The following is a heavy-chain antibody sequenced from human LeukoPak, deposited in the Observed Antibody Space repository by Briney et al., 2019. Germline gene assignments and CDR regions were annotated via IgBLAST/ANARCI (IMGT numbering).Heavy chain of an antibody. CDR2: INHSGST. V-gene: IGHV4-34*01. J-gene: IGHJ4*02. D-gene: IGHD3-22*01. CDR3: ARVPLYYYDSSEIDY. CDR1: GGSFSGYY. Sequence: SETLSLTCSVYGGSFSGYYWSWIRQPPGKGLEWIGEINHSGSTNYNPSLKSRVTISVDTSKNQFSLKLSSVTAADTAVYYCARVPLYYYDSSEIDYWGQGTLVTVSS.